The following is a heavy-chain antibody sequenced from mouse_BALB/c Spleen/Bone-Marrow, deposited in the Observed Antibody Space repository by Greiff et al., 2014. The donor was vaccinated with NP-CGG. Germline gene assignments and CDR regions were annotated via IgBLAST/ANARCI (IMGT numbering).Heavy chain of an antibody. CDR3: ARGAAYGYYLGLAY. J-gene: IGHJ3*01. CDR2: IYPYNGGT. D-gene: IGHD2-3*01. CDR1: GYTFTDYN. Sequence: EVQLQQSGPELVKLGASVKISCKASGYTFTDYNMHWVKQSHGKSLEWIGYIYPYNGGTVYKQKFKSKATLTVDNSSSTANMELRSLTSEDSAVYYCARGAAYGYYLGLAYWGQGTLVTVSA. V-gene: IGHV1S29*02.